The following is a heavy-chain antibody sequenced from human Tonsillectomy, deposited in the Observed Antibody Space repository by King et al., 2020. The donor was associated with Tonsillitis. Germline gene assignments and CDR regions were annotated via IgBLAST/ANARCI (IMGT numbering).Heavy chain of an antibody. CDR3: AGVSSSWPNFQH. D-gene: IGHD6-13*01. Sequence: VQLVESGGGLVQPGGSLRLSCAASGFTFSSYCMSWVRQAPGKGLEWVANIKQDGTEKYYVDSVEGRFTISRDNAKNSLYLQMNSLRAEDTAVYYCAGVSSSWPNFQHWGQGALVTVSS. CDR2: IKQDGTEK. V-gene: IGHV3-7*01. J-gene: IGHJ1*01. CDR1: GFTFSSYC.